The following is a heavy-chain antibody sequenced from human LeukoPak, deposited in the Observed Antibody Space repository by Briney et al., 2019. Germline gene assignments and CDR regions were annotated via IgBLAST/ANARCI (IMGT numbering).Heavy chain of an antibody. CDR2: IYDGGTT. CDR3: GPDTGYHAFDN. CDR1: GFTVRSSY. J-gene: IGHJ4*02. Sequence: GGSLRLSCAASGFTVRSSYMNWVRQAPGKGLEWVSVIYDGGTTVYAASVEGRFTISSDDSEKKLQHQMNSLRAEDKAVYYCGPDTGYHAFDNWGRGTMVTVSS. D-gene: IGHD5-12*01. V-gene: IGHV3-53*01.